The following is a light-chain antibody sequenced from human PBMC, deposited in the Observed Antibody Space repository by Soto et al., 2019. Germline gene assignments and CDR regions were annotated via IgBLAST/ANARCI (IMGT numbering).Light chain of an antibody. J-gene: IGLJ2*01. V-gene: IGLV2-8*01. CDR2: DVN. Sequence: QSVLTQPPSASGSPGQSVAISCSGTSSDVGGYNYVSWYQQHPGKAPQLMIYDVNKRPSGVPDRFSGSKSGNTASLTVSGLQAEDEADYYCISYAGSNKPAFGGGTKVTVL. CDR1: SSDVGGYNY. CDR3: ISYAGSNKPA.